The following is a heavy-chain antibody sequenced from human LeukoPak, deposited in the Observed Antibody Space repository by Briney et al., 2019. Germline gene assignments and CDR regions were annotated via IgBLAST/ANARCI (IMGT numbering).Heavy chain of an antibody. CDR3: AIAHSGSYSDY. CDR2: IGDSGGTT. Sequence: GGSLRLSCVASGFTFRSYAMTWVRQAPGKGLEWVSSIGDSGGTTNYADSVKGRFTISRDNSKNTLFLQMNSLRGEDTAIYHCAIAHSGSYSDYWGQGTLVTVSS. V-gene: IGHV3-23*01. D-gene: IGHD1-26*01. J-gene: IGHJ4*02. CDR1: GFTFRSYA.